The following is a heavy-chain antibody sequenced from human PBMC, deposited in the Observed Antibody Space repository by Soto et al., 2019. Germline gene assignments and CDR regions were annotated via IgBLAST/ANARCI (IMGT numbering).Heavy chain of an antibody. CDR2: IKQDGSEK. V-gene: IGHV3-7*01. J-gene: IGHJ3*02. CDR3: ASLGYCSGGSCYSGFDI. D-gene: IGHD2-15*01. Sequence: GGSLRLSCAASGFTFSSYWMSWVRQAPGKGLEWVANIKQDGSEKYYVDSVKGRFTISRDNAKNSLYLQMNSLRAEDTAVYYCASLGYCSGGSCYSGFDIWGQGTMVTVSS. CDR1: GFTFSSYW.